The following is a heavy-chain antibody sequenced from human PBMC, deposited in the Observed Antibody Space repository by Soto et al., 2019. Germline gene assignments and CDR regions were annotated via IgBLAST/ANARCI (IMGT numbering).Heavy chain of an antibody. CDR1: GFLLNTYG. V-gene: IGHV3-33*01. Sequence: QVQLVEAGGGAVQPGRSLRLSCTASGFLLNTYGMHWVRQAPGKGLEWVAVTWYDGRNKYYADSVQGRFFISRDNSKNTLYLEMDSLSAGDTAVYYCARGGGSGKNGMDVWGQGTTVTVSS. CDR3: ARGGGSGKNGMDV. D-gene: IGHD3-10*01. J-gene: IGHJ6*02. CDR2: TWYDGRNK.